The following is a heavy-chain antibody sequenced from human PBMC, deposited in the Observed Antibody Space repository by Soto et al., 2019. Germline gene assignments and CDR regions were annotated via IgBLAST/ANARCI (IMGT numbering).Heavy chain of an antibody. J-gene: IGHJ4*02. Sequence: TSETLSLTCTVSGGSVSSGSYYWSWIRQHPGKGLEWIVYMHYSGTTNYNPSLRSRVTISLGTSKNQFSLKLSSVTAADTAVYYCARSDGRYWGQGTLVTVPQ. CDR3: ARSDGRY. V-gene: IGHV4-61*01. CDR2: MHYSGTT. CDR1: GGSVSSGSYY.